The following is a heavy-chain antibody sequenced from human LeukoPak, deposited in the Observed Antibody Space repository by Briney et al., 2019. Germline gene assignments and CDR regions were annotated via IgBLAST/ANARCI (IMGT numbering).Heavy chain of an antibody. D-gene: IGHD6-19*01. CDR1: GGTSSSYA. CDR3: ARSLYGSGSYRFDY. J-gene: IGHJ4*02. V-gene: IGHV1-69*04. Sequence: SVKVSCKASGGTSSSYAISWVRQAPGQGLEWMGRIIPILGIANYAQKFQGRVTITADKSTSTAYMELSSLRSEDTAVYYCARSLYGSGSYRFDYWGQGTLVTVSS. CDR2: IIPILGIA.